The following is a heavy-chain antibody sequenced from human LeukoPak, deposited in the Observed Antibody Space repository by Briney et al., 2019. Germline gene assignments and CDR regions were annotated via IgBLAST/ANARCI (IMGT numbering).Heavy chain of an antibody. D-gene: IGHD6-13*01. J-gene: IGHJ5*02. V-gene: IGHV3-23*01. CDR1: GFTLSSYA. CDR3: AKDGSSSPRGWFDP. CDR2: ISGSGGVT. Sequence: GGSLSLSCAASGFTLSSYAMSWVRHAPGEGLGWVLSISGSGGVTYYADSVKGRLTISRDNSKNSLYLQINSLTAEDTALYYCAKDGSSSPRGWFDPWGKGTLVTVS.